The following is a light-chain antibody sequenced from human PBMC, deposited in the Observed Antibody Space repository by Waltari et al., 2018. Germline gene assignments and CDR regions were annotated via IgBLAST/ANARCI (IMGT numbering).Light chain of an antibody. V-gene: IGKV3-20*01. CDR2: GAS. Sequence: ENVLTQSPGTLSLSPGARATPSCRASQSVSSNYLAWYQQRPGQAPRLLIYGASRRATGIPDRFSGSGSGTDFTLTISRLEPEDFAVYYCHQYGSSFRTFGQGTKVEIK. CDR3: HQYGSSFRT. CDR1: QSVSSNY. J-gene: IGKJ1*01.